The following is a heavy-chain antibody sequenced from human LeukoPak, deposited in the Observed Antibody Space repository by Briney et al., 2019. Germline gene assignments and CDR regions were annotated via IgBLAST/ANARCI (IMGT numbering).Heavy chain of an antibody. D-gene: IGHD2-2*01. J-gene: IGHJ4*02. CDR2: IKQDGSEK. CDR3: ARDGCSSTSCYPFDY. CDR1: GFTFSSYA. Sequence: GGSLRLSCAASGFTFSSYAMHWVRQAPGKGLEWVANIKQDGSEKYYVDSVKGRFTISRDNAKNSLYLQMNSLRAEDTAVYYCARDGCSSTSCYPFDYWGQGTLVTVSS. V-gene: IGHV3-7*01.